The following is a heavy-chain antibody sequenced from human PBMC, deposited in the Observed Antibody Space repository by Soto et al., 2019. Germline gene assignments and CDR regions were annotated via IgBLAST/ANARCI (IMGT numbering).Heavy chain of an antibody. CDR1: GFTFSSYG. CDR2: ISYDGSNK. Sequence: GGSLRLSCAASGFTFSSYGMHWVRQAPGKGLEWVAVISYDGSNKYYADSVKGRFTISRDNSKNTLYLQMNSLRAEDTAVYYCAKDAPFFDYWGHGTLVTVSS. CDR3: AKDAPFFDY. V-gene: IGHV3-30*18. J-gene: IGHJ4*01.